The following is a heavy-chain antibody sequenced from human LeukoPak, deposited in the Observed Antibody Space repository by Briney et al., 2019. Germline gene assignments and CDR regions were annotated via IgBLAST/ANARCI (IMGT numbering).Heavy chain of an antibody. D-gene: IGHD3-9*01. CDR3: ARGQSTYYDILTGCLFDY. V-gene: IGHV4-34*01. Sequence: SETLSLTCAVYGGSISGYYWSWIRQPPGKGLEWIGEIYHSGSTNYNPSLKSRVTISVDTSKNQFSLKLSSVTAADTAVYYCARGQSTYYDILTGCLFDYWGQGTLVTVSS. CDR2: IYHSGST. J-gene: IGHJ4*02. CDR1: GGSISGYY.